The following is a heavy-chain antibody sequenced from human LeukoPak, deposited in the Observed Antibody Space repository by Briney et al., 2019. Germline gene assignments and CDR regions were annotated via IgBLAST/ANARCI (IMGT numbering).Heavy chain of an antibody. J-gene: IGHJ4*02. Sequence: ASVKISCKASGYTFTSYAMHWVRQAPGQRLEWMGWINAGNGNTKYSQKFQGRVTITRDTSASTAYMELSSLRSEDTAVYYSARESIAAAGTNYWGQGTLVTVSS. CDR1: GYTFTSYA. V-gene: IGHV1-3*01. CDR2: INAGNGNT. D-gene: IGHD6-13*01. CDR3: ARESIAAAGTNY.